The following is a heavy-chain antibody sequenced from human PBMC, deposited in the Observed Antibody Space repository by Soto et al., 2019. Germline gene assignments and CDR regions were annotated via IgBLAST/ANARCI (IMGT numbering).Heavy chain of an antibody. Sequence: GGSLRLCXAASGLTFSNYAMARVCQAPGKGLEPVSGLHKSGYSTYYVGCAKGRFTISRGKSRNTLHLRMHRLTAGDKAVDHFAKHTPTDHLGDYWGQGTLVTVSS. V-gene: IGHV3-23*05. CDR2: LHKSGYST. J-gene: IGHJ4*02. CDR3: AKHTPTDHLGDY. D-gene: IGHD1-26*01. CDR1: GLTFSNYA.